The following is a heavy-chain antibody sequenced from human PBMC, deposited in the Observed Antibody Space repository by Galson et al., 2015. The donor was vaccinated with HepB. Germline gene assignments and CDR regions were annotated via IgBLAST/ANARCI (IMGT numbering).Heavy chain of an antibody. CDR3: AKDAGAVVGTPDW. CDR2: ISHDGTNK. V-gene: IGHV3-30*18. D-gene: IGHD6-19*01. J-gene: IGHJ4*02. Sequence: SLRLSCAASGFSFSNSGMHWVRQAPGKGLEWVAVISHDGTNKYFEDSVKGRVTISRDNSKNTLYLQVSSLRPEDTAVYYCAKDAGAVVGTPDWCGQGTLGSVYS. CDR1: GFSFSNSG.